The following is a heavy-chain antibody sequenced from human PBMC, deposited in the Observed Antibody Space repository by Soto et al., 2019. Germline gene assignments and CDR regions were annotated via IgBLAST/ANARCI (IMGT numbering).Heavy chain of an antibody. V-gene: IGHV3-23*01. CDR1: GFTFNNFA. CDR3: AKGVKFYYDSAEGWFDP. Sequence: GGSLRLSCVASGFTFNNFAMNWVRQAPGKGLEWVSGISGSGGSTYYADPVKGRFTASRDNSKNTLYLQMNGLRVEDTAVYYCAKGVKFYYDSAEGWFDPWGQGTRVSVSA. J-gene: IGHJ5*02. D-gene: IGHD3-22*01. CDR2: ISGSGGST.